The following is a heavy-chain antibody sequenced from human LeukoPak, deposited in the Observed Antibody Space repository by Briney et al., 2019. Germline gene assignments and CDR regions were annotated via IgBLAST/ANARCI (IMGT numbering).Heavy chain of an antibody. J-gene: IGHJ5*02. D-gene: IGHD3-10*01. CDR3: ARRGNYYGSGNWFDP. Sequence: SGTLSLTCTVSGGSISSYYWSWIRQPPGKGLEWIGYIYYSGSTNYNPSLKSRVTISVDTSKNQFSLKLSSVTAADTAVYYCARRGNYYGSGNWFDPWGQGTLVTVSS. V-gene: IGHV4-59*01. CDR2: IYYSGST. CDR1: GGSISSYY.